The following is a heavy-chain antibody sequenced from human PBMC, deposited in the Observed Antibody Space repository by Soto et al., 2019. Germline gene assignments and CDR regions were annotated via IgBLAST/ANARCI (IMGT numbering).Heavy chain of an antibody. D-gene: IGHD6-13*01. CDR1: GYTFTVYY. CDR3: ARQRKGAAAGPVDAFDI. J-gene: IGHJ3*02. CDR2: ISPNSGGT. V-gene: IGHV1-2*02. Sequence: QVHLVQSGAEVKKPGASVKVSCKASGYTFTVYYMHWVRQAPGQGLEWMGWISPNSGGTFAAQKFQGRATMTRDTSVNMAYMELTSLKSDDTAVYYCARQRKGAAAGPVDAFDIWGQGTMVTVSS.